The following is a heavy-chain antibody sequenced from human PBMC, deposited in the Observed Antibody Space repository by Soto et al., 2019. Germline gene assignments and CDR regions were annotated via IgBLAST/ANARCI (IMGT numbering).Heavy chain of an antibody. CDR2: IFYLGSS. V-gene: IGHV4-39*01. J-gene: IGHJ5*02. Sequence: PSETLSLTCTVSGDSIISSDFYWGWVRQPPGKGLEWIGSIFYLGSSYYNPSLKSRVTMSVDTSKNQFSLRLRSVTAADTALYFCARHSLALRKNNWFGPWGQGIMGTVSS. CDR3: ARHSLALRKNNWFGP. CDR1: GDSIISSDFY. D-gene: IGHD3-3*02.